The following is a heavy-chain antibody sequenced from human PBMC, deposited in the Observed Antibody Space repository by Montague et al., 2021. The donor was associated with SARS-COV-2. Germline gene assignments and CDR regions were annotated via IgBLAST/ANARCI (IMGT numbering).Heavy chain of an antibody. CDR3: ARDQGGYGTFGI. Sequence: SLRLSCAASGFIFSDYYMTWIRQAPGKGLEWVSHISGSGSKTYYADSVKGRFTISRDTANNSAYLQMNFLGAEDTAVYYCARDQGGYGTFGIWGQGTMVTVSS. D-gene: IGHD5-12*01. CDR2: ISGSGSKT. V-gene: IGHV3-11*01. CDR1: GFIFSDYY. J-gene: IGHJ3*02.